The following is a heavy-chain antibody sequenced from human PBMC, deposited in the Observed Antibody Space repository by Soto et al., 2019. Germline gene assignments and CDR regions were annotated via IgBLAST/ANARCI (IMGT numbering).Heavy chain of an antibody. Sequence: QITLKESGPTLVKPTQPLTLTCTFSGFSLSTSGVGEGWIRQPPGKALEWLALIYWDDDKRYSPSLKSRLTITKDTSKNQVVLTMTTMYPVDTATYYCAHTPEDGDLDYRGQGTLVTVS. CDR3: AHTPEDGDLDY. CDR2: IYWDDDK. J-gene: IGHJ4*02. D-gene: IGHD4-17*01. CDR1: GFSLSTSGVG. V-gene: IGHV2-5*02.